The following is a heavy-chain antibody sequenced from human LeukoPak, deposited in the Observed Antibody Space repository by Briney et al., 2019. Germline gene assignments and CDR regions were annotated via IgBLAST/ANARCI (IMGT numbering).Heavy chain of an antibody. CDR1: GGSFSGYY. CDR2: INHSGST. Sequence: SETLSLTCAVYGGSFSGYYWSWIRQPPGKGLEWIGEINHSGSTNYNPSLKSRVTISVDTSKNQFSLRLSSVTAADTAVYYCARWAETYYDSSGYYFDYWGQGTLVTVSS. D-gene: IGHD3-22*01. CDR3: ARWAETYYDSSGYYFDY. J-gene: IGHJ4*02. V-gene: IGHV4-34*01.